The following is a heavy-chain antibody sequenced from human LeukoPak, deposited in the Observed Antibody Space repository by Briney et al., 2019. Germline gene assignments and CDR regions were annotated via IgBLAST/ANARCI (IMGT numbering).Heavy chain of an antibody. D-gene: IGHD1/OR15-1a*01. Sequence: PSETLSLTCTVSGGSISSSSYYWGWIRQPPGKGLEWIGSIYYSGSTNYNPSLKSRVTISVDTSKNQFSLKLSSVTAADTAVYYCARGRNSRPDYWGQGTLVTVSS. CDR2: IYYSGST. CDR3: ARGRNSRPDY. CDR1: GGSISSSSYY. V-gene: IGHV4-39*07. J-gene: IGHJ4*02.